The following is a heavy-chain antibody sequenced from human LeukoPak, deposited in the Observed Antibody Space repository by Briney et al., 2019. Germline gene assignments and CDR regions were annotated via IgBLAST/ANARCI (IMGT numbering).Heavy chain of an antibody. Sequence: PGGSLRLSCAGSGFSLGSYDMNWVRQAPGKGLERVSYISGSTISYADSVKGRFTISRDNAKNSLYLQMNSLRDEDTAVYFCARRFDSWGQGTLVTVSS. CDR2: ISGSTI. V-gene: IGHV3-48*02. CDR1: GFSLGSYD. CDR3: ARRFDS. J-gene: IGHJ4*02.